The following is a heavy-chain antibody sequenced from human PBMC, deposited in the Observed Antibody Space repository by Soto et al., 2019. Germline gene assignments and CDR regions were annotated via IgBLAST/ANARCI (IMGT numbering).Heavy chain of an antibody. D-gene: IGHD6-6*01. V-gene: IGHV3-30*18. CDR1: GFTFSSYG. CDR3: AKILYSSSWYYYYGMDV. CDR2: ISYDGSNK. J-gene: IGHJ6*02. Sequence: GGSLRLSCAASGFTFSSYGMQWVRHAPGKGLEWVAVISYDGSNKYYADSVKGRFTISRDNSKNTLYLQMNSLRAEDTAVYYCAKILYSSSWYYYYGMDVWGQGTTVTVSS.